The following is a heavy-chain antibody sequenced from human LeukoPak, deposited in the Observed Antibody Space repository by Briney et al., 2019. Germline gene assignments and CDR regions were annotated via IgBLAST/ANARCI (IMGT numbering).Heavy chain of an antibody. CDR1: GGTFSSYA. V-gene: IGHV1-69*04. CDR2: IIPILGIA. J-gene: IGHJ5*02. CDR3: ARDTLMTTVTTYWFDP. D-gene: IGHD4-17*01. Sequence: GASVKVSCKASGGTFSSYAISWVRQAPGQGLEWMGRIIPILGIANYAQKFQGRVTITADKSTSTAYMELSSLRSEDTAVYYCARDTLMTTVTTYWFDPWGQGTLVTVSS.